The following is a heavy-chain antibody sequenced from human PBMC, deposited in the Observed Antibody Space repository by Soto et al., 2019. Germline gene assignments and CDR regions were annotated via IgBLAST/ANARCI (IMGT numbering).Heavy chain of an antibody. J-gene: IGHJ4*01. D-gene: IGHD6-13*01. CDR3: ARDGYDSSFYDY. CDR1: GFTFSNFW. Sequence: WGSLTLSCAASGFTFSNFWMTWVRQAPGKGLEWVANIKQDGSEKYYVDSVKGRFTISRDNSKNSVYLQMNSLRAEDTAVFYCARDGYDSSFYDYCGHGTLVTFSS. V-gene: IGHV3-7*01. CDR2: IKQDGSEK.